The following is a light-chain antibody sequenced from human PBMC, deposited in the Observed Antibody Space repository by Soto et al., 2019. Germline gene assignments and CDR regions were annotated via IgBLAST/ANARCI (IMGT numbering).Light chain of an antibody. CDR3: SSYTSISPYV. CDR1: RSDVGGFNF. CDR2: DVS. J-gene: IGLJ1*01. V-gene: IGLV2-14*01. Sequence: QSALTQPASVSGSPGQSITISCTGTRSDVGGFNFVSWYQQHPGKAPKVLIYDVSDRPSGVSNRFSGSKSGNTASLTISGLQAEDEADYYCSSYTSISPYVFGTGTKVTVL.